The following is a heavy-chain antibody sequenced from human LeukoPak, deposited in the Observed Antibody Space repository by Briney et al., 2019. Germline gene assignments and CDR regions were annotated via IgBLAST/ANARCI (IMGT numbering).Heavy chain of an antibody. CDR1: GYTFTSYD. Sequence: ASVTVSFKASGYTFTSYDINWVRQATGQGLEWMGWMNPNSGNTGYAQKFQGRVTMTRNTSISTAYMELSSLRSEDTAAYYCARERKYSSGSGFDPWGQGTLVTVSS. CDR3: ARERKYSSGSGFDP. J-gene: IGHJ5*02. CDR2: MNPNSGNT. D-gene: IGHD6-19*01. V-gene: IGHV1-8*01.